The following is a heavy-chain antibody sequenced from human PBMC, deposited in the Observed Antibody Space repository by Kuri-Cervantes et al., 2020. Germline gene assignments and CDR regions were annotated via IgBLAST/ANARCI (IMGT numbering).Heavy chain of an antibody. CDR1: GYSLTSYW. CDR2: IYPGDSDT. J-gene: IGHJ4*02. V-gene: IGHV5-51*01. D-gene: IGHD6-19*01. Sequence: GESLKISCKGSGYSLTSYWIGWVRQMPGKGLEWMGIIYPGDSDTRYSPSFQGQVTISADKSISTAYLQWSSLKASDTAMYFCARLPDSRGPLHFDYWGQVALVTVSA. CDR3: ARLPDSRGPLHFDY.